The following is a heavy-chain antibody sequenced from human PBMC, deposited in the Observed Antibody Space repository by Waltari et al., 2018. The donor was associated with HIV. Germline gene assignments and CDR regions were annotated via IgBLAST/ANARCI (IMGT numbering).Heavy chain of an antibody. CDR1: GFTFSSYW. V-gene: IGHV3-7*01. Sequence: EVQLVESGGGLVQPGGSLRLSCAASGFTFSSYWISWVRQAPGKGLECVANIKQDGSEKSYVDSVKGRFTISRDNAKNSLYLQMNNLRAEDTAVYYCARLRGGYDFDYWGQGTLVTVSS. D-gene: IGHD5-12*01. CDR3: ARLRGGYDFDY. CDR2: IKQDGSEK. J-gene: IGHJ4*02.